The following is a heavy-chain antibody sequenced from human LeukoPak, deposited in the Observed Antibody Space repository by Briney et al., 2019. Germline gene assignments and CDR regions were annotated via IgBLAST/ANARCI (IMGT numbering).Heavy chain of an antibody. CDR2: ISYDGNNK. V-gene: IGHV3-30-3*01. D-gene: IGHD6-13*01. Sequence: PGGSLRLSCAASGFTFAIYAMHWVRQAPGKGLEWVAVISYDGNNKYYADSVKGRFTISRDDSKNTAYLQMNSLKTEDTAVYYCTRFHSSSWYGYYYYGMDVWGQGTTVTVSS. CDR3: TRFHSSSWYGYYYYGMDV. J-gene: IGHJ6*02. CDR1: GFTFAIYA.